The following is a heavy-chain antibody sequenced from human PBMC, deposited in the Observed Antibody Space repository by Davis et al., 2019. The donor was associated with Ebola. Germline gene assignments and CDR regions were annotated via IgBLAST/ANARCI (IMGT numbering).Heavy chain of an antibody. Sequence: SETLSLTCTVSGGSISSYYWSWIRQPPGKGLEWIGYIYYSGSTNYNPSLKSRVTISVDTSKNQFSLKLSSVTAADTAVYYCARDRGVQGFDPWGQGTLVTVSS. CDR3: ARDRGVQGFDP. D-gene: IGHD3-10*01. CDR1: GGSISSYY. CDR2: IYYSGST. J-gene: IGHJ5*02. V-gene: IGHV4-59*12.